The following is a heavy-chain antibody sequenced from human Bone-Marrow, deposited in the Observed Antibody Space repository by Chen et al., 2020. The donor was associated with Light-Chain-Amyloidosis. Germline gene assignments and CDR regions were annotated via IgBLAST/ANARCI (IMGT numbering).Heavy chain of an antibody. CDR1: GYSFTSYW. Sequence: EVQLVQSGAEVKKTGESLKISCKASGYSFTSYWIGWVRQTPGQGLELMGIIYPGDSDTRYSPSFQGQVTISVDKSSSTAYLQRRSLKASDSAIYYCARLLGLRYYDWLFFDYWGQGTLVTVSS. J-gene: IGHJ4*02. CDR3: ARLLGLRYYDWLFFDY. V-gene: IGHV5-51*01. D-gene: IGHD3-9*01. CDR2: IYPGDSDT.